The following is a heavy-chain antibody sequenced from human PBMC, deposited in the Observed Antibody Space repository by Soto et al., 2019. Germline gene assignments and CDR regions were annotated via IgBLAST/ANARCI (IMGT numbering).Heavy chain of an antibody. CDR3: ARERDGSGSLSYYFDQ. V-gene: IGHV1-69*01. J-gene: IGHJ4*02. CDR1: GGSLKNSG. D-gene: IGHD3-10*01. CDR2: IIPIIGTP. Sequence: QLELVQSGAEVMEPGSSVKVSCKSSGGSLKNSGINWVRQAPGQGLGWVGGIIPIIGTPNYLQRLQTRVTISADESTNTAFLELGSLRFDDTAIYYCARERDGSGSLSYYFDQWGQGTLVTVSS.